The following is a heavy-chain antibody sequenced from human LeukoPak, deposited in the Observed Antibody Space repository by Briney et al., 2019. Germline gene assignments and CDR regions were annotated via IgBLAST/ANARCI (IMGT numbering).Heavy chain of an antibody. J-gene: IGHJ4*02. CDR2: ITESGDGT. CDR1: GFTFSSSA. V-gene: IGHV3-23*01. Sequence: GGSLRHSCAASGFTFSSSAMSWVRQAPRKGLEWVSSITESGDGTYYADSVMGRFTISRDDSKNTLYLQMNSLRAEDTAVYYCAKDSPVATWWGQGTLVTVSS. D-gene: IGHD1-26*01. CDR3: AKDSPVATW.